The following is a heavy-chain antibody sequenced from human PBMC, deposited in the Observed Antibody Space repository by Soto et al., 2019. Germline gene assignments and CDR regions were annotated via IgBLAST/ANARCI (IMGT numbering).Heavy chain of an antibody. Sequence: SQTLSLTCDISGDSVSSNSAAWNWIRQSPSRGLEWLGRTYYRSKWYNDYAVSVKSRITINPDTSKNQFSLQLNSVTPEDTAVYYCARAPDFYGSGSYGLGVAFDIWGQGTMVTVSS. D-gene: IGHD3-10*01. V-gene: IGHV6-1*01. CDR1: GDSVSSNSAA. CDR2: TYYRSKWYN. CDR3: ARAPDFYGSGSYGLGVAFDI. J-gene: IGHJ3*02.